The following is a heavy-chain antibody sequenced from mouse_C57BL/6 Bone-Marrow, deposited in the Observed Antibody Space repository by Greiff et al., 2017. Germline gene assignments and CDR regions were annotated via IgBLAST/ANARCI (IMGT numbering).Heavy chain of an antibody. CDR2: IDPNSGGT. CDR3: ARPATVVAEDWFAY. CDR1: GYTFTSYW. V-gene: IGHV1-72*01. Sequence: QVQLQQPGAELVKPGASVKLSCKASGYTFTSYWMHWVKQRPGRGLEWIGRIDPNSGGTKYNEKFKSKATLTVDKPSSTAYRQLSSLTSEDSAVYYCARPATVVAEDWFAYWGQGTLVTVSA. J-gene: IGHJ3*01. D-gene: IGHD1-1*01.